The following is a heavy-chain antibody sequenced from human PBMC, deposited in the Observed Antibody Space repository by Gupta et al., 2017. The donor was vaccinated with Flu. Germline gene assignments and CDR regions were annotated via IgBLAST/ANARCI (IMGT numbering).Heavy chain of an antibody. CDR1: ARMV. V-gene: IGHV2-26*01. CDR3: ARAHYGDGVNWFDP. J-gene: IGHJ5*02. Sequence: ARMVVSWIRQTPGKALAWLAHMFSNDEKSYSTSLKSRLTISKDTSKSHVGLTMTKMETVDTATYYCARAHYGDGVNWFDPWGQGTLVTVSS. CDR2: MFSNDEK. D-gene: IGHD4-17*01.